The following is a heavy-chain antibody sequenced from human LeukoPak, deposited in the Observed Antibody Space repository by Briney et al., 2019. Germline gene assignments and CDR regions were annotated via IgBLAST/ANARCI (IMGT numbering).Heavy chain of an antibody. Sequence: GGSLRLSCAASRFTFSSYAMSWVRQAPGNGLEWVSTISGRGGVTDYADSVKGPFTISRDNSKTTLYLQMNSLRAEATAVYYCARAGNYYATPFDYWGQGSLVTVSS. J-gene: IGHJ4*02. V-gene: IGHV3-23*01. CDR3: ARAGNYYATPFDY. D-gene: IGHD3-10*01. CDR2: ISGRGGVT. CDR1: RFTFSSYA.